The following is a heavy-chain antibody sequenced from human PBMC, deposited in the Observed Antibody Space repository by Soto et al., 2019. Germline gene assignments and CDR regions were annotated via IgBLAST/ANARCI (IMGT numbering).Heavy chain of an antibody. CDR3: ARSRNVAEFNDYGGNYHGFDS. CDR2: IIPMFGTP. V-gene: IGHV1-69*01. Sequence: QVQLEQSGAEVKKAGSSVKVSCKAFGGSVNSHAISWVRQAPGQGLEWMGGIIPMFGTPTYAERFQAGVTISADESTSTAYLDLSSLRSEDTAMYYCARSRNVAEFNDYGGNYHGFDSWGQGTMVTVSS. CDR1: GGSVNSHA. J-gene: IGHJ3*02. D-gene: IGHD4-17*01.